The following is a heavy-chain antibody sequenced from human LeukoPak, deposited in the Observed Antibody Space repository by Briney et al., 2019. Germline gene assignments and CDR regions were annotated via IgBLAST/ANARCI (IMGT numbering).Heavy chain of an antibody. V-gene: IGHV3-9*01. CDR3: AKIDAY. CDR1: GFTFDDYA. CDR2: ISWNSGSI. Sequence: PGGSLRLSCSASGFTFDDYAMHWVRQAPGKGLEWVSGISWNSGSIGYADSVKGRFTISRDNAKNTLYLQMSSLRAEDTAVYYCAKIDAYWGQGTLVTVSS. J-gene: IGHJ4*02.